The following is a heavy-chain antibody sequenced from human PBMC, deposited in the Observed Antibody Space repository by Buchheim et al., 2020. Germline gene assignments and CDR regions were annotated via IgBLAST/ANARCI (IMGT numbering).Heavy chain of an antibody. J-gene: IGHJ5*02. D-gene: IGHD6-13*01. CDR3: ARVIRAAGTAWFDP. CDR2: MKPNSDTP. CDR1: GYTFTSYD. Sequence: QVQLVQSGAEVKKSGASVKVSCKASGYTFTSYDINWVRQATGQGLEWMGWMKPNSDTPGYAQKFQGRVTMTRNTSTSTAYMELSSLRSEDTAVYYCARVIRAAGTAWFDPWGQGTL. V-gene: IGHV1-8*01.